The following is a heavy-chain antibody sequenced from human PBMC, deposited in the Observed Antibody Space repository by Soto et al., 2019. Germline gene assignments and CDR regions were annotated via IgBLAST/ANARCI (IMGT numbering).Heavy chain of an antibody. V-gene: IGHV3-21*01. CDR2: ISSSSSYI. Sequence: EVQLVESGGGLVKPGGSLRLSCAASGFTFSSYSMNWVRQAPGKGLEWVSSISSSSSYIYYADSVKGRFTIYRDNAKNSLYQQISSLRAGDTAVCYCARGGGSGGYFDYYYGMDVWRKWTTVTVSS. CDR1: GFTFSSYS. D-gene: IGHD6-19*01. CDR3: ARGGGSGGYFDYYYGMDV. J-gene: IGHJ6*04.